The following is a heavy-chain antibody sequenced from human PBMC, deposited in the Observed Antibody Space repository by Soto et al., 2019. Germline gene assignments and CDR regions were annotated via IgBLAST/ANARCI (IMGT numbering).Heavy chain of an antibody. J-gene: IGHJ4*02. CDR1: GYTFTSYA. CDR2: INAGNGNT. CDR3: ARKGGGSGYCFDY. D-gene: IGHD3-22*01. Sequence: GASVKVSCKASGYTFTSYAMYWVRQAPGQRLEWMGWINAGNGNTKYSQKFQGRVTITRDTSASTAYMELSSLRSEDTAVYYCARKGGGSGYCFDYWGQGTLVTV. V-gene: IGHV1-3*01.